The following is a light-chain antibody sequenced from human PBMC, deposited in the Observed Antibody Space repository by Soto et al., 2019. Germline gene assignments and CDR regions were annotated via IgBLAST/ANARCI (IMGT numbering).Light chain of an antibody. V-gene: IGKV1-39*01. J-gene: IGKJ1*01. CDR2: AAS. CDR1: QSISSY. CDR3: QQLNSYLRT. Sequence: DIQMTQSPSSLSASVGDRVTITCRASQSISSYLNWYQQKPGKAPKLLIYAASSLQSGVPSRFSGSGSGTDFTLTISSLQPEDFATYYCQQLNSYLRTFGQGTKVEIK.